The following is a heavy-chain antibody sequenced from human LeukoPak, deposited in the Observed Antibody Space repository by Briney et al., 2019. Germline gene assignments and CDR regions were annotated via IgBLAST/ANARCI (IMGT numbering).Heavy chain of an antibody. D-gene: IGHD4-11*01. Sequence: PSETLSLTCTVSGGSISPYYWNWIRQTPGKGLEWIGHIYYTGGTNYNPSLKSRLTISLDTSKNQFSLSLSSVTAADTAVYYCARDPRLNSNNWFDSWGQGTLVTVSP. CDR2: IYYTGGT. CDR1: GGSISPYY. V-gene: IGHV4-59*01. CDR3: ARDPRLNSNNWFDS. J-gene: IGHJ5*01.